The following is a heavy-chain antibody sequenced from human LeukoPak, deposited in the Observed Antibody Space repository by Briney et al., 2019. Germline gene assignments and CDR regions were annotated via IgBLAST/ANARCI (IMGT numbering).Heavy chain of an antibody. V-gene: IGHV1-46*01. J-gene: IGHJ3*02. CDR3: ARVRMSITGTEAFDI. CDR1: GYTFTGYY. Sequence: ASVKVSCKASGYTFTGYYMHWVRQAPGQGLEWMGWINPNSGSTSYAQKFQGRVTMTRDMSTSTVYMELSSLRSEDTAVYYCARVRMSITGTEAFDIWGQGTMVTVSS. CDR2: INPNSGST. D-gene: IGHD1-20*01.